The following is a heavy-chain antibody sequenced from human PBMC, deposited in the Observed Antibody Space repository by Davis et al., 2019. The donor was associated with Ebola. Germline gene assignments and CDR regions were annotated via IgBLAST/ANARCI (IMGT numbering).Heavy chain of an antibody. D-gene: IGHD3-16*01. CDR2: INTDGTVT. Sequence: GESLKISCAASGFTFSSNWMHWVRQAPGKGLVWVSRINTDGTVTTYGDSVKGRFTISRDNAKNTLYLQMNSLRVEDTAVYYCVRGEFCTTATCFHWGQGTLVTVSS. CDR1: GFTFSSNW. CDR3: VRGEFCTTATCFH. J-gene: IGHJ4*02. V-gene: IGHV3-74*03.